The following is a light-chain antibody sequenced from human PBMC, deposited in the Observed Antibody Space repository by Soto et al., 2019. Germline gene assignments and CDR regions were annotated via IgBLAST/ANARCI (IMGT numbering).Light chain of an antibody. CDR1: SSDIGGYNH. J-gene: IGLJ3*02. V-gene: IGLV2-14*03. CDR3: CSYAGSNSWV. Sequence: QSALTQPTSVSGSPGQSITISCTGVSSDIGGYNHVSWYQQHPGNVPRLIIYDVDNRPLGISNRFSGSQSGNTASLSISGLQAEDEADYYCCSYAGSNSWVFGGGTKLTVL. CDR2: DVD.